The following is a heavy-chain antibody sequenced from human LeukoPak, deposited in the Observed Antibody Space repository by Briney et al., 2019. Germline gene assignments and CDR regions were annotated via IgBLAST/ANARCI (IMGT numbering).Heavy chain of an antibody. V-gene: IGHV3-21*04. D-gene: IGHD3-10*01. Sequence: PGGSLRLSCAASGFTFSSSNMNWVRQAPGKGLEWVSSISSSSSFIFYADSVQGRFTISRDNAENSLYLQMNSLRAEDTAVYYCAREGRGSYYFDDWGQGTLVTVSS. J-gene: IGHJ4*02. CDR3: AREGRGSYYFDD. CDR1: GFTFSSSN. CDR2: ISSSSSFI.